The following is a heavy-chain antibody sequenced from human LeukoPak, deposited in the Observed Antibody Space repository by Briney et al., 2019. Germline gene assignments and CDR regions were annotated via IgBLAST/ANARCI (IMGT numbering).Heavy chain of an antibody. V-gene: IGHV1-46*01. CDR1: GYTFTTYY. Sequence: ASVKVSCKASGYTFTTYYIHWVRQAPGQGLEFMGIINPSVCSTSYAQNFQGRVTMTSDSSTSTVYMELSRLRSDDTAVYYCAREYTNWFDYWGQGTLVTVSS. CDR3: AREYTNWFDY. CDR2: INPSVCST. D-gene: IGHD1-1*01. J-gene: IGHJ5*01.